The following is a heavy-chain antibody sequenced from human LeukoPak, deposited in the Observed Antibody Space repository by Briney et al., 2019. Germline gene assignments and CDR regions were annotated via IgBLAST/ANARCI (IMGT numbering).Heavy chain of an antibody. CDR2: IYSGGST. Sequence: GGSLRLSCAASGFTVSSNYMSWVRQAPGKGLEWVSVIYSGGSTYYADSVKGRFTISRDNSKNTLYLQMNNLRAEDTAVYYCASGRGFPLNYFDSWGQGTLVTVSS. CDR1: GFTVSSNY. D-gene: IGHD1-14*01. V-gene: IGHV3-53*01. J-gene: IGHJ4*02. CDR3: ASGRGFPLNYFDS.